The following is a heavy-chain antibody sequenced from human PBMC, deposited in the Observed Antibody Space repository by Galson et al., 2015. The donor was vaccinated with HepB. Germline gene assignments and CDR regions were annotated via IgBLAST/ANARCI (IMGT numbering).Heavy chain of an antibody. J-gene: IGHJ4*02. V-gene: IGHV3-30*04. CDR2: ISYDGSNK. CDR1: GFTFSSYA. D-gene: IGHD3-10*01. Sequence: SLRLSCAASGFTFSSYAMHWVRQAPGKGLEWVAVISYDGSNKYYADSVKGRFTISRDNSKNTLYLQMNSLRAEDTAVYYCARDLWFGELDSSVYWGQGTLVTVSS. CDR3: ARDLWFGELDSSVY.